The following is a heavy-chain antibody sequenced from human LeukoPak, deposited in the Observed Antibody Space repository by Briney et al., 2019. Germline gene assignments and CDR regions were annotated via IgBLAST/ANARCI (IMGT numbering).Heavy chain of an antibody. D-gene: IGHD2-2*01. CDR3: AKERAPRDEGYCSSTSCSHPFDY. CDR2: ISGSGGST. CDR1: GFTFSSYA. V-gene: IGHV3-23*01. J-gene: IGHJ4*02. Sequence: GGSLRLSCAASGFTFSSYAMSWVRQAPGKGLEWVSAISGSGGSTYYADSVKGRFTISRDNSKNTLYLQMNSLRAEDTAVYYCAKERAPRDEGYCSSTSCSHPFDYWGQGTLVTVSS.